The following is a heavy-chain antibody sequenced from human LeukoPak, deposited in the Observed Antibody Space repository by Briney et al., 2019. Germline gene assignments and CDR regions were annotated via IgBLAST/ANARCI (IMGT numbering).Heavy chain of an antibody. CDR2: IAYNGGYK. J-gene: IGHJ3*02. Sequence: GRSLRLSCAASGFTFSSYVMHWVRQAPGKGLEWVALIAYNGGYKYYGDSVKGRFTISRDNSKNTLDLQMNSLRAEDTAVYHCAREGDDDKGAFDIWGQGTMVTVSS. CDR3: AREGDDDKGAFDI. CDR1: GFTFSSYV. V-gene: IGHV3-30*03. D-gene: IGHD5-12*01.